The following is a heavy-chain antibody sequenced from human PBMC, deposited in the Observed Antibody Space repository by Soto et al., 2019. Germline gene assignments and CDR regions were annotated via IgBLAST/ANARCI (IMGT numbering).Heavy chain of an antibody. V-gene: IGHV4-59*01. J-gene: IGHJ4*02. CDR1: GGSISSNY. Sequence: PSETLSLTCTVSGGSISSNYWTWIRQPPGKGLEWIGYVYNSGSTNYNPSLKSRVTISEDTSKSQFSLKVNSMTAADTAVYCCARYRREAVVGYTLDNWGQGILVTVSS. D-gene: IGHD1-1*01. CDR2: VYNSGST. CDR3: ARYRREAVVGYTLDN.